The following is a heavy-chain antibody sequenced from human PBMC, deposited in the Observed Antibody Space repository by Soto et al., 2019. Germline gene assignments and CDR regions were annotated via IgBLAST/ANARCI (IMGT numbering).Heavy chain of an antibody. D-gene: IGHD3-22*01. CDR3: ARLPHYDTPPVTFDI. CDR2: IYSTVST. V-gene: IGHV4-39*01. CDR1: GGSISSSLYY. J-gene: IGHJ3*02. Sequence: QLQLQESGPGLVKPSETLSLTCTVSGGSISSSLYYWGWIRQPPGKGLEWIGTIYSTVSTHYNPSRKSRVTISVDTSKNQFSLKLNSVTAADTAVYFCARLPHYDTPPVTFDIWGQGAMVTVSS.